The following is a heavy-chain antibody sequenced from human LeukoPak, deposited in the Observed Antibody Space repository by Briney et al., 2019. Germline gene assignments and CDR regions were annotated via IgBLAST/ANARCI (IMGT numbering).Heavy chain of an antibody. CDR1: GGTFSSYA. V-gene: IGHV1-69*13. Sequence: SAKVSCKASGGTFSSYAISWVRQAPGQGLEWMGGIIPIFGTANYAQKFQGRVTITADESTSTAYMELSSLRSEDTAVYYCARGRWTGYCSSTSCYSGLDPWGQGTLVTVSS. CDR2: IIPIFGTA. CDR3: ARGRWTGYCSSTSCYSGLDP. J-gene: IGHJ5*02. D-gene: IGHD2-2*02.